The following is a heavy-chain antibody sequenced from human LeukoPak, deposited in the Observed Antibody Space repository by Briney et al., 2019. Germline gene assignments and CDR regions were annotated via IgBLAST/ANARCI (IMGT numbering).Heavy chain of an antibody. V-gene: IGHV6-1*01. CDR1: GDSVSSNSAA. CDR2: TYYGSKWYS. CDR3: ARGGSYPLDY. D-gene: IGHD1-26*01. J-gene: IGHJ4*02. Sequence: SQTLSLTCVISGDSVSSNSAAWNWIRQSPSRGLEWLGRTYYGSKWYSGYAMSVKSRITIKPDTSKNQFSLQLNSETPEDTAVYYCARGGSYPLDYWGQGTLVTVSS.